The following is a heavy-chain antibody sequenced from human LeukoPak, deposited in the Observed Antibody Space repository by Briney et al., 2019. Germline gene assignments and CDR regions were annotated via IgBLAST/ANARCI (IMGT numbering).Heavy chain of an antibody. Sequence: SETLSLTCTVSGGSLSSGYSWGWIRPPPGKGLAWIGSIYFRGTTYYNPSLRSRVTISVDTSKNQFSLKLSSVSAADTAVYYCARLKGRYSGSHWGQGTLVTVSS. D-gene: IGHD1-26*01. V-gene: IGHV4-39*01. J-gene: IGHJ4*02. CDR3: ARLKGRYSGSH. CDR1: GGSLSSGYS. CDR2: IYFRGTT.